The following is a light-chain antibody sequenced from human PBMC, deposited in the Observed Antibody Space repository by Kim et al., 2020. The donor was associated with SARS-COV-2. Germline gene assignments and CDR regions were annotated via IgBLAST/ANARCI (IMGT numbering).Light chain of an antibody. Sequence: EIQMTQSPSSLSASVGDKVIITCRAGQRISTSVGWYQQIPGKAPKLLIYDASTLQSGVPSRFRGSGSGTDFTLTITSLHLDDFATYYCQQSHTTPRTFGQGTKVEI. CDR2: DAS. V-gene: IGKV1-39*01. CDR1: QRISTS. J-gene: IGKJ2*01. CDR3: QQSHTTPRT.